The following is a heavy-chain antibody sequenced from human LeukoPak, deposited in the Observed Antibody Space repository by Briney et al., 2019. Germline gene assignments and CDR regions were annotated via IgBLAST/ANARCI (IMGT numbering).Heavy chain of an antibody. Sequence: PSETLSLTCTVSGGSISSYYWSWIRQPPGKGLEWIGYIYYSGSTNYNPSLKSRVTISVDTSKNQFSLKLSSVTAADTAVYYCARDYRDYDILTGYYGGDAFDIWGKGTMVTVSS. CDR2: IYYSGST. CDR3: ARDYRDYDILTGYYGGDAFDI. CDR1: GGSISSYY. V-gene: IGHV4-59*01. J-gene: IGHJ3*02. D-gene: IGHD3-9*01.